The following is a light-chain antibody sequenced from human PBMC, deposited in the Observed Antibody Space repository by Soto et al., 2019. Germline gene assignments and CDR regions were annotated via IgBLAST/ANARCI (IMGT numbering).Light chain of an antibody. J-gene: IGKJ5*01. CDR1: QSISTY. V-gene: IGKV1-39*01. Sequence: DIQMTQSPSSLSASVRDRITITCRASQSISTYLNWYQQKPGKAPNLLIYSASNLQSGVPSKFSGIGSGTDFTRTISSLHPEDFAAYYCQQSYDTPITFGPGTRLEIK. CDR3: QQSYDTPIT. CDR2: SAS.